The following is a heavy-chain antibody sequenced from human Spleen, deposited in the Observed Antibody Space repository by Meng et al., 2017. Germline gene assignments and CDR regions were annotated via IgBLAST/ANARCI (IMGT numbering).Heavy chain of an antibody. Sequence: SETLSLTCTVSGGSISSYFWSWIRQPPGKGLEWIGHIHYSGSTNYNTSLKSRVTISVDTSKKQISLKLTSVTAADTAVYYCARVTAGSSWITYWGQG. V-gene: IGHV4-59*01. D-gene: IGHD6-13*01. CDR2: IHYSGST. J-gene: IGHJ4*01. CDR3: ARVTAGSSWITY. CDR1: GGSISSYF.